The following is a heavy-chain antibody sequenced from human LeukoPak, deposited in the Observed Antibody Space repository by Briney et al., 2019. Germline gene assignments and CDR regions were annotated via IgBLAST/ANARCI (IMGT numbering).Heavy chain of an antibody. CDR2: IYYSGST. D-gene: IGHD2-15*01. Sequence: SETLSLTCTVSGGSISSYYWSWIRQPPGKGLEWIGYIYYSGSTNYNPSLKSRVTISVDTSKNQFSLKLSSVTAADTAVYYCARGSLSIVLDYYYYMDVWGKGTTVTVSS. CDR3: ARGSLSIVLDYYYYMDV. V-gene: IGHV4-59*01. CDR1: GGSISSYY. J-gene: IGHJ6*03.